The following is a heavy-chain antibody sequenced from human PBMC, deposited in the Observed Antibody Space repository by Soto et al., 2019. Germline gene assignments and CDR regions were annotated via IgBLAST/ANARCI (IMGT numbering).Heavy chain of an antibody. V-gene: IGHV3-23*01. CDR3: ARWGYCSGGSCLQYYYYYYGMDV. D-gene: IGHD2-15*01. CDR2: ISGSGGST. Sequence: GGSLRLSCAASGFTFSSYAMSWVRQAPGKGLEWVSAISGSGGSTYYADSVKGRFTISRDNSKNTLYLQMNSLRAEDTAVYYCARWGYCSGGSCLQYYYYYYGMDVWGQGTTVTVSS. CDR1: GFTFSSYA. J-gene: IGHJ6*02.